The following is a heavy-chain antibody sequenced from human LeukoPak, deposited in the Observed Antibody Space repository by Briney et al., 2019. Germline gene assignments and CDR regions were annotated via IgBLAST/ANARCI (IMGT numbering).Heavy chain of an antibody. CDR1: GYTFTSYA. V-gene: IGHV1-8*01. CDR3: VRGRDSSGWYNWFDP. J-gene: IGHJ5*02. Sequence: ASVKVSCKASGYTFTSYAINWVRQATGQGLEWMGWMNPNSGNTGYAQKFQGRVTMTRNTSISTAYMELSSLRSEDTAVYYCVRGRDSSGWYNWFDPWGQGTLVTVSS. D-gene: IGHD6-19*01. CDR2: MNPNSGNT.